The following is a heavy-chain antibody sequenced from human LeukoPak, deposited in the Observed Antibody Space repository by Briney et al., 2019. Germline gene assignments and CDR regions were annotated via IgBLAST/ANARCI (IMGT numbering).Heavy chain of an antibody. V-gene: IGHV1-18*01. D-gene: IGHD6-6*01. CDR3: ARSYGSSSNLDY. J-gene: IGHJ4*02. Sequence: ASVKVSCKASGYPFTSYGITWVRQAPGQGPEWMGWISAYTGNTNYAQKFQGRVSMTTGTPTTTAYMELRSLRSDDTAVYYCARSYGSSSNLDYWGQGALVTVSS. CDR2: ISAYTGNT. CDR1: GYPFTSYG.